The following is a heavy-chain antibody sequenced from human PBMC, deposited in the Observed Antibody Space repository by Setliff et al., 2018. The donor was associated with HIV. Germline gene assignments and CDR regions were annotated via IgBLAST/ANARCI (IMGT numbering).Heavy chain of an antibody. CDR3: TGPAMAAAGPLEYYYYYGMDV. J-gene: IGHJ6*02. CDR1: GDSVSGPNYN. Sequence: SETLSLTCAVSGDSVSGPNYNWGWIRQPPGKGLEWIGAISFRGSTSYNPSLKSRVTISLDTSKSQFSLNLNSVTAADAAVYYCTGPAMAAAGPLEYYYYYGMDVWGQGTTVTVSS. D-gene: IGHD6-13*01. CDR2: ISFRGST. V-gene: IGHV4-39*01.